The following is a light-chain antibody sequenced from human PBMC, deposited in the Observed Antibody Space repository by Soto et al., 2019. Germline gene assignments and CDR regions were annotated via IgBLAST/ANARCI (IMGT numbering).Light chain of an antibody. CDR2: EVN. CDR1: SRDIGGYKY. V-gene: IGLV2-14*01. J-gene: IGLJ1*01. CDR3: SSYRSGSTKI. Sequence: QSALTQPASVSGSPGQSITISCTGTSRDIGGYKYVSWYQQYPGKAPKLMIYEVNYRPSGVSNRFSGSKPGNTASLTISGLQAEDEADYYCSSYRSGSTKIFGSGTKVTVL.